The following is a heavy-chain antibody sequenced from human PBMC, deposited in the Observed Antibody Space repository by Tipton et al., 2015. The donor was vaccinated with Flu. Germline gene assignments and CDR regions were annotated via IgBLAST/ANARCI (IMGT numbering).Heavy chain of an antibody. D-gene: IGHD3-3*01. CDR1: GYTFTGYY. CDR2: INPNSGGT. Sequence: QVQLVQSGAEVKKPGASVKVSCKASGYTFTGYYMHWVRQAPGQGLEWMGWINPNSGGTNYAQKFQGRVTMTRDTSISTAYMELSRLRSDDTAVYYCAREKKNDFWSGYPMDVWGQGTTVTVSS. V-gene: IGHV1-2*02. CDR3: AREKKNDFWSGYPMDV. J-gene: IGHJ6*02.